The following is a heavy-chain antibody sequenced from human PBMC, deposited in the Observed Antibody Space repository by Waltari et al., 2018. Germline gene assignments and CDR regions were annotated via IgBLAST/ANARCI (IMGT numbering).Heavy chain of an antibody. CDR1: GDSLSSPYC. CDR2: VRGDGRT. V-gene: IGHV4-4*02. D-gene: IGHD2-15*01. Sequence: QLQESGPGLVKPSGTLPPPRGVSGDSLSSPYCWSWVRQPPGKGLEWIGQVRGDGRTNYNPSFASRVTVSLDTYNNQFSLMVTSATAADTAVYYCARDRGRGLYLDSWGPGTLVTVSP. CDR3: ARDRGRGLYLDS. J-gene: IGHJ4*02.